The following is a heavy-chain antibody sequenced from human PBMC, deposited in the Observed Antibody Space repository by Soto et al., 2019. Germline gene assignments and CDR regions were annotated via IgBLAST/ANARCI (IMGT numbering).Heavy chain of an antibody. D-gene: IGHD1-1*01. V-gene: IGHV4-34*01. J-gene: IGHJ6*02. CDR2: IHPSGST. CDR3: ARGRDEYKLGNV. Sequence: QVQLQQWGAGLLKPSETLSLTCAVSGGSLSDYYWPWIRQSPGKGLEWIGDIHPSGSTYYNPSLRSRVTISVDASKTQFSLKLTALTTADTAIYYCARGRDEYKLGNVWGHGTTVTVSS. CDR1: GGSLSDYY.